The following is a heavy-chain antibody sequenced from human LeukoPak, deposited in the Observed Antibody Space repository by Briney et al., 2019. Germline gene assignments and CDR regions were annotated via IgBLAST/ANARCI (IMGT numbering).Heavy chain of an antibody. CDR1: GYTFTSYD. CDR2: MNPNSGNT. CDR3: ARVMIMFGGVIVNFDY. J-gene: IGHJ4*02. V-gene: IGHV1-8*03. Sequence: ASVKVSSKASGYTFTSYDINWVRQATGQGLEWMGWMNPNSGNTGYAQKFQGRVTITRNTSISTAYMELSSLRSEDTAVYYCARVMIMFGGVIVNFDYWGQGTLVTVSS. D-gene: IGHD3-16*02.